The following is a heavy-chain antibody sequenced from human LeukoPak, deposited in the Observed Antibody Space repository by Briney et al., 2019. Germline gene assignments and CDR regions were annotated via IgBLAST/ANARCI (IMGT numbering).Heavy chain of an antibody. CDR1: GGSISSGGYS. CDR2: IYHSGGT. D-gene: IGHD3-3*01. V-gene: IGHV4-30-2*01. CDR3: ARGFWSGFDY. J-gene: IGHJ4*02. Sequence: SETLSLTCAVSGGSISSGGYSWSWIRQPPGKGLEWIGYIYHSGGTYYNPSLKSRVTISVDRSKNQFSLKLSSVTAADTAVYYCARGFWSGFDYWGQGTLVTVSS.